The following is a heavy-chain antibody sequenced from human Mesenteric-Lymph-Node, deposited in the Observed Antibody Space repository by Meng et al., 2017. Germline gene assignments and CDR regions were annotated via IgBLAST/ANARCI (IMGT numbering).Heavy chain of an antibody. J-gene: IGHJ4*02. D-gene: IGHD6-13*01. CDR1: GFTFRSYW. Sequence: ESLKISCAASGFTFRSYWMSWVRQPPGRGLEYIGYIYYTGSTNYNPSLKSRVTISFDTSRNQFSLNLNSVTAADSAVYYCARGTYSSRWSAIDYWGQGTLVTVSS. V-gene: IGHV4-59*01. CDR2: IYYTGST. CDR3: ARGTYSSRWSAIDY.